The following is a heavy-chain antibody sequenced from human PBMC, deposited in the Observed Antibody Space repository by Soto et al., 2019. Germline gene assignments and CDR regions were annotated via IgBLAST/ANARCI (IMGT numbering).Heavy chain of an antibody. CDR2: ISWNSGSI. Sequence: EVQLVESGGGLVQPGRSLRLSCAASGFTFDDYAMHWVRQVPGKGLEWVSGISWNSGSIGYADSVKGRFTISRDNAKNSLYLQMNILRAEETALYYCAKETYYYDSGSYYPDYYYYYMDVWGKGTTVTDSS. V-gene: IGHV3-9*01. D-gene: IGHD3-10*01. CDR3: AKETYYYDSGSYYPDYYYYYMDV. CDR1: GFTFDDYA. J-gene: IGHJ6*03.